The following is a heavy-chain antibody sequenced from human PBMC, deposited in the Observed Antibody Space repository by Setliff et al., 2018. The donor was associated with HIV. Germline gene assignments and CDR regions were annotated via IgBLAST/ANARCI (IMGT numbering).Heavy chain of an antibody. Sequence: LRLSCAASGFTVATYPLSWVRQAPGKGLGWVSSIDPSSSYIYYADSVKGRFTISRDNGKNSVYLQMDSLRAEETAMYYCTRLVGGDGGSSCFDFWGQGTLVTVSS. CDR3: TRLVGGDGGSSCFDF. D-gene: IGHD1-26*01. CDR2: IDPSSSYI. V-gene: IGHV3-21*01. CDR1: GFTVATYP. J-gene: IGHJ4*02.